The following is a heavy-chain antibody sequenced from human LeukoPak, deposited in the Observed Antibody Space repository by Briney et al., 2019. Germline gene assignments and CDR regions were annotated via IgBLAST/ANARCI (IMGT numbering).Heavy chain of an antibody. Sequence: GESLKISCRGSGYSFTSYWIGWVRLMPGEGLVWLRGIYPGDSDTRYSPSFQGQVTISVDKSISTAYLQRSSVHASDTALYYCAIHLITGTYNRFIPINWFDPWGQGTLVTVSS. CDR2: IYPGDSDT. CDR3: AIHLITGTYNRFIPINWFDP. J-gene: IGHJ5*02. V-gene: IGHV5-51*01. D-gene: IGHD1/OR15-1a*01. CDR1: GYSFTSYW.